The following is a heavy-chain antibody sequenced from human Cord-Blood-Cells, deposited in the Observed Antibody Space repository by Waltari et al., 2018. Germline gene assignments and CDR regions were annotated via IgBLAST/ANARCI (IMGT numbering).Heavy chain of an antibody. V-gene: IGHV3-53*01. J-gene: IGHJ4*02. D-gene: IGHD3-16*01. CDR2: IYSGGST. Sequence: EVQLVESGGGLIQPGGSLRLSCAASGFTVSSNYMSWVRQAPGKGLEWVSVIYSGGSTYDADSVKGRFTISRDKSKNTLYLQMSSLRAEDTAVYYCARSRMGPLGHWGQGTLVTVSS. CDR1: GFTVSSNY. CDR3: ARSRMGPLGH.